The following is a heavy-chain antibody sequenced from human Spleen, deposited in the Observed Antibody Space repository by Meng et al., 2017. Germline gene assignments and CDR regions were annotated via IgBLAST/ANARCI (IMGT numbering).Heavy chain of an antibody. J-gene: IGHJ4*02. V-gene: IGHV1-46*01. Sequence: ASVKVSCKPSGYNFPDYYIHWVRRAPGQGLEWMGIINPSGGSTSYAQKFQGRVTMTRDTSTSTVYMELSSLRSEDTAVYYCARKAGNCITITCYSLDYWGQGTLVTVSS. CDR3: ARKAGNCITITCYSLDY. CDR2: INPSGGST. CDR1: GYNFPDYY. D-gene: IGHD2-15*01.